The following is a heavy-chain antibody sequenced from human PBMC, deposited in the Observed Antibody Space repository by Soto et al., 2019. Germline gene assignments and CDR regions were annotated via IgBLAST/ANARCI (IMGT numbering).Heavy chain of an antibody. J-gene: IGHJ6*02. CDR1: GGSISSGGYY. Sequence: QVQLQESGPGLVKPSQTLSLTCTVSGGSISSGGYYWSWIRQHPGKGLEWIGYIYYSGSTYYNPSLKSRVTISVDTSKNQFSLKLSSVTAADTAVYYCARGSRILGYFDNYYGMDVWGQGTTVTVSS. CDR2: IYYSGST. CDR3: ARGSRILGYFDNYYGMDV. V-gene: IGHV4-31*03. D-gene: IGHD3-9*01.